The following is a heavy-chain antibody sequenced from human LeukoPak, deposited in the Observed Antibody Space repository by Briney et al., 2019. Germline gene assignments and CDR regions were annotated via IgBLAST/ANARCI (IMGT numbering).Heavy chain of an antibody. CDR1: GFSFTNYW. CDR3: ARGGYGHGFDI. D-gene: IGHD5-12*01. J-gene: IGHJ3*02. CDR2: VDSDGSDT. V-gene: IGHV3-74*01. Sequence: GGSLRLSCVASGFSFTNYWMHWVRQSPGKGLEWVSRVDSDGSDTIYADSVRGRFTISRDNAQNTVFLQMNSLRVEDTAVYYCARGGYGHGFDIWGRGTMVTVSS.